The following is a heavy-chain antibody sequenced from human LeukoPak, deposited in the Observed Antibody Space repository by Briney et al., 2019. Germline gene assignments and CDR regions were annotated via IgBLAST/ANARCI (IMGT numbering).Heavy chain of an antibody. V-gene: IGHV1-46*01. CDR3: ARDREYDFWSGYPDY. D-gene: IGHD3-3*01. Sequence: GASVKVSFKASGYTFTIYYMHWVRQAPGQGLEWMGIINPSGGSTSYAQKFQGRVTMTRDTSTSTVYMELSSLRSEDTAVYYCARDREYDFWSGYPDYWGQGTLVTVSS. CDR2: INPSGGST. J-gene: IGHJ4*02. CDR1: GYTFTIYY.